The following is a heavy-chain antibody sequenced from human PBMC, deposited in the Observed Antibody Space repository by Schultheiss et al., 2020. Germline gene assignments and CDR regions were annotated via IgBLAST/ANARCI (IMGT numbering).Heavy chain of an antibody. V-gene: IGHV3-23*01. J-gene: IGHJ4*02. D-gene: IGHD1-26*01. CDR3: ARDGAVGATATPFDY. CDR1: GFTVSSNY. Sequence: GGSLRLSCAASGFTVSSNYMSWVRQAPGKGLEWVSAISGSGGSTYYADSVKGRFTISRDNSKNTLYLQVNSLRDEDTAVYYCARDGAVGATATPFDYWGQGTLVTVSS. CDR2: ISGSGGST.